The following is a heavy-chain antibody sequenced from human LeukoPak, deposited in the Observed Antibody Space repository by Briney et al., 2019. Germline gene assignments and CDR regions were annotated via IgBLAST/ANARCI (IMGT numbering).Heavy chain of an antibody. D-gene: IGHD5-18*01. CDR1: GYTFTSYY. CDR2: VNTNTGNP. J-gene: IGHJ2*01. Sequence: GASVKVSCKASGYTFTSYYMHWVRQAPGQGLEWMGWVNTNTGNPTYAQGFTGRFVFSLDTSVSTAYLQISSLKAEDTAVYYCARAGGYSYGPGVNWYFDLWGRGTLVTVSS. CDR3: ARAGGYSYGPGVNWYFDL. V-gene: IGHV7-4-1*02.